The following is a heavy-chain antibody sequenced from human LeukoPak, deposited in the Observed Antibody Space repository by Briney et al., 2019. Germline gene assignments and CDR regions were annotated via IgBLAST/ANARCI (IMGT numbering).Heavy chain of an antibody. V-gene: IGHV4-39*07. CDR2: IYYSGST. D-gene: IGHD3-10*01. CDR3: ARGWEGYYGSGNHLDY. CDR1: GGSISSSSYY. J-gene: IGHJ4*02. Sequence: PSETLSLTCTVSGGSISSSSYYWGWIRQPPGKGLEWIGSIYYSGSTYYNPSLKSRVTISVDTSKNQFSLKLSSVTAADTAVYYCARGWEGYYGSGNHLDYWGQGTLVTVSS.